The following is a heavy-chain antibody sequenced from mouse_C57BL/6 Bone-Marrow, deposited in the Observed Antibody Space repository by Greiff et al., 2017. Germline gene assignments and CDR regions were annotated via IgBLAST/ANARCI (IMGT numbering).Heavy chain of an antibody. CDR3: ARDRYYGSSPPWFAY. V-gene: IGHV3-6*01. CDR1: GYSITSGYY. D-gene: IGHD1-1*01. CDR2: ISYDGSN. J-gene: IGHJ3*01. Sequence: ESGPGLVKPSQSLSLTCSVTGYSITSGYYWNWIRQFPGNKLEWMGYISYDGSNNYNPSPKNRISITRDTSKNQFFLKLNSVTTEDTATYYCARDRYYGSSPPWFAYWGQGTLVTVSA.